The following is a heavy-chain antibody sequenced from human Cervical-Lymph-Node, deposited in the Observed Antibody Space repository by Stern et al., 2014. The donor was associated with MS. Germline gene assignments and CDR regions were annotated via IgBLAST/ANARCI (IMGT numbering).Heavy chain of an antibody. V-gene: IGHV4-31*02. J-gene: IGHJ4*02. CDR3: ARVRSYRYGRHFDS. D-gene: IGHD3-16*02. CDR2: IYYTGSA. CDR1: GGSISTGGHY. Sequence: VQLVESGPGLVKPSQTLSLTCSVSGGSISTGGHYWSWIRQHPGKGLEWIGYIYYTGSAYYNPSLESRITISVDTSQNHFSLKLTSVTAADTALYYCARVRSYRYGRHFDSWGQGALVTVSS.